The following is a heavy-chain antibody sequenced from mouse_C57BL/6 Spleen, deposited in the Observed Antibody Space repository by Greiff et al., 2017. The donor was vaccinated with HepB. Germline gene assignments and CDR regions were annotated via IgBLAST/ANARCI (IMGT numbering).Heavy chain of an antibody. CDR1: GYTFTDYE. D-gene: IGHD1-1*01. V-gene: IGHV1-15*01. Sequence: QVQLQQSGAELVRPGASVTLSCKASGYTFTDYEMHWVKQTPVHGLEWIGAIDPETGGTAYNQKFKGKAILTADKSSSTAYMELRSLTSEDSAVYYCTRWAITTVVAPYYAMDYWGQGTSVTVSS. J-gene: IGHJ4*01. CDR2: IDPETGGT. CDR3: TRWAITTVVAPYYAMDY.